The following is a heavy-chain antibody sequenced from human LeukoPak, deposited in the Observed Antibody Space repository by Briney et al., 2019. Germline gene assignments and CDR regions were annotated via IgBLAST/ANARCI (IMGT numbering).Heavy chain of an antibody. CDR3: AREIRSSIYYYGMDV. V-gene: IGHV1-18*01. J-gene: IGHJ6*02. CDR2: ISAYNGNT. Sequence: ASVKVSCKASGYTFSNYGISWARQAPGQGLEWMGWISAYNGNTNYAQKLQGRVTMTTDTSTSTAYMKLRSLRSDDTAVYYCAREIRSSIYYYGMDVWGQGTTVTVSS. CDR1: GYTFSNYG. D-gene: IGHD3-16*01.